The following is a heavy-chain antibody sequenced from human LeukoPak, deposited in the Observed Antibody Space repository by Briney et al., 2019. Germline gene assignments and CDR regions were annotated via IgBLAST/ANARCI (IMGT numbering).Heavy chain of an antibody. CDR2: IYYSGST. J-gene: IGHJ5*02. CDR1: GGSISSYY. CDR3: ARVASSGRWFDP. V-gene: IGHV4-59*01. D-gene: IGHD1-26*01. Sequence: PSETLSLTCSVSGGSISSYYWSWIRKPPGKGLEWIGYIYYSGSTNYNPSLKSRVTISVDTSKNQFSLKLSSVTAADTAVYYCARVASSGRWFDPWGQGTLVTVSS.